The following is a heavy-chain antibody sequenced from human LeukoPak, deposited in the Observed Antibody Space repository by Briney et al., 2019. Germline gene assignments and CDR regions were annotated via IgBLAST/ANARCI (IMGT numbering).Heavy chain of an antibody. J-gene: IGHJ4*02. CDR1: GYTFTSYY. CDR2: INPSGGST. CDR3: ARGEEWFPLDY. Sequence: ASVKVSCKASGYTFTSYYMHWVRQAPGQGLEWMGIINPSGGSTSYAQKFQGRVTMTTDTSTSTAYMELRSLRSDDTAVYYCARGEEWFPLDYWGQGTLVTVSS. D-gene: IGHD3-3*01. V-gene: IGHV1-46*01.